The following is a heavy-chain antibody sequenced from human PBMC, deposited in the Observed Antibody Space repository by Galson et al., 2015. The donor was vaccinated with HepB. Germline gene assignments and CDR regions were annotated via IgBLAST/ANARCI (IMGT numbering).Heavy chain of an antibody. V-gene: IGHV3-74*01. CDR2: INRDGTTI. CDR3: AKDFGGPEDS. D-gene: IGHD3-16*01. J-gene: IGHJ4*02. Sequence: SLRLSCAASGFTLSSYWMHWVRQASGKGLVWVSRINRDGTTINYADSVRGRFTISRDHAKNTLYLQMNSLTADDTAVYYCAKDFGGPEDSWGQGTLVIVSS. CDR1: GFTLSSYW.